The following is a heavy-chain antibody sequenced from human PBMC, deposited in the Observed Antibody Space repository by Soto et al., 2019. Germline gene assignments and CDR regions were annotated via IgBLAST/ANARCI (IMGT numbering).Heavy chain of an antibody. Sequence: PSETLSLTCAVYGGSFSGYYWSWIRQPPGKGLEWIGEINHSGSTNYNPSLKSRVTISVDTSKNQFSLKLSSVTAADTAVYYCARSGRRIVGAGISDYWGQGTLVTVSS. D-gene: IGHD1-26*01. J-gene: IGHJ4*02. CDR3: ARSGRRIVGAGISDY. V-gene: IGHV4-34*01. CDR1: GGSFSGYY. CDR2: INHSGST.